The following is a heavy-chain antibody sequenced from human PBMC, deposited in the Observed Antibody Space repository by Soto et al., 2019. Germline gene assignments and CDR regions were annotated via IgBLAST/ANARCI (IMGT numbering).Heavy chain of an antibody. CDR2: IWYDGSNK. Sequence: QVQLVESGGGVVQPGRSLRLSCAASGFIFNEYGMHWVRQAPGKGLEWVAVIWYDGSNKYYADSVKGRFTFSSDNSKNTMSLQMIRLRVEDTAVYYCARWGCSGSNCNLNQRSFDLWGQGTLVTVSS. D-gene: IGHD2-15*01. V-gene: IGHV3-33*03. J-gene: IGHJ4*02. CDR3: ARWGCSGSNCNLNQRSFDL. CDR1: GFIFNEYG.